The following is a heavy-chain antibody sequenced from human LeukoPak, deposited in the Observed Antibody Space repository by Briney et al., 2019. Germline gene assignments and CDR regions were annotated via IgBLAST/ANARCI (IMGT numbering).Heavy chain of an antibody. V-gene: IGHV1-69*04. CDR2: IIPILGIA. Sequence: ASVKVSCKASGGTFSSYAISWVRQAPGQGLEWMGRIIPILGIANYAQKFQGRVTITADKSTSTAYMELSSLRSEDTAVYYCARDKTTVVTLNWFDPWGRGTLVTVSS. CDR1: GGTFSSYA. D-gene: IGHD4-23*01. J-gene: IGHJ5*02. CDR3: ARDKTTVVTLNWFDP.